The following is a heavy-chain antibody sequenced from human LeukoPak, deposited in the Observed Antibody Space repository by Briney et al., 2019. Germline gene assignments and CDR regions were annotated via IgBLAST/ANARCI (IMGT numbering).Heavy chain of an antibody. CDR3: ARDMIAARPNWFDP. J-gene: IGHJ5*02. V-gene: IGHV1-18*01. Sequence: VSVKVSCKASGYSFTTYGISWVRQAPGQGLEWMGWISVYNGNTNYAQKLQGRVTMTTDTSTSTAYMELRSLRYDDTAVYYCARDMIAARPNWFDPWGQGTLVTVSS. CDR2: ISVYNGNT. D-gene: IGHD6-6*01. CDR1: GYSFTTYG.